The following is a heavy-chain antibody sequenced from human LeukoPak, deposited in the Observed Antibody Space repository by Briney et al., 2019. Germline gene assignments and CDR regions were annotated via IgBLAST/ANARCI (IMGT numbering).Heavy chain of an antibody. CDR3: TSSERGYSGYDDY. V-gene: IGHV3-73*01. D-gene: IGHD5-12*01. CDR2: IRSKANSYAT. Sequence: HPGGSLRLSCAASGFTFSGSAMHWVRQASGKGLEWVGRIRSKANSYATAYAASVKGRFTISRDDSKNTAYLQMNSLKTEDTAVYYCTSSERGYSGYDDYWGQGTLVTVSS. J-gene: IGHJ4*02. CDR1: GFTFSGSA.